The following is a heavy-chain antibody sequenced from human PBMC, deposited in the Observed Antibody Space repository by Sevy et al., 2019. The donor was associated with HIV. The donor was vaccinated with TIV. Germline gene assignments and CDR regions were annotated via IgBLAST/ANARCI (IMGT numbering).Heavy chain of an antibody. CDR3: AKDRFRPSAYDYYYGMDV. CDR2: ISYDGSNK. J-gene: IGHJ6*02. Sequence: GESLKISCAASGFTFSSYGMHWVRQAPGKGLEWAAVISYDGSNKFYADSVKGRFTISRDNSKNTLYLQMNSLRPEDTAVYYCAKDRFRPSAYDYYYGMDVWGQGTTVTVSS. V-gene: IGHV3-30*18. CDR1: GFTFSSYG. D-gene: IGHD2-21*01.